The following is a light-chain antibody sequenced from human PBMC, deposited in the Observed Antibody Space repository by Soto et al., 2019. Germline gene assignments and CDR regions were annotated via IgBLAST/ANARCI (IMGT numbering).Light chain of an antibody. CDR2: EVN. CDR3: TSYAGGNNV. J-gene: IGLJ1*01. V-gene: IGLV2-8*01. CDR1: SSDVGGYNY. Sequence: QSALTQPPSASGSPGQSVTIFCTGTSSDVGGYNYVSWYQQHPGKVPKLIVYEVNKRPSGVPDRFSGSKSGNTASLTVAGLQAEDEADYYCTSYAGGNNVFGTGTKVTVL.